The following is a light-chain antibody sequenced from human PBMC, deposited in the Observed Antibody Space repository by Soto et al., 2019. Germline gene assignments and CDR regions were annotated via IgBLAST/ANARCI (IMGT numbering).Light chain of an antibody. Sequence: EIVLAQSPSTLSVSPWQRVTLSCRASQSVSSNLAWYQQKPGQAPRLLISGASARATGVPARFSGSGSGTEFTLTISSLQSEDSAVYYCQQYNIWPLTFGGGTKV. J-gene: IGKJ4*01. CDR1: QSVSSN. CDR3: QQYNIWPLT. CDR2: GAS. V-gene: IGKV3-15*01.